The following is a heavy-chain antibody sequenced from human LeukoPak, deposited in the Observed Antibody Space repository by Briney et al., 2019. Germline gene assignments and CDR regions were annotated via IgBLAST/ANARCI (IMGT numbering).Heavy chain of an antibody. CDR2: ISSSSSYM. Sequence: GGSLRLSCAASGFTFSSYSMNWVRQAPGKGLEWVSSISSSSSYMYYADSVKGRFTISRDNAKNSLYLQMNSLRAEDTAVYYCARDEDSSGWYYFDYWGQGTLVTVSS. V-gene: IGHV3-21*01. D-gene: IGHD6-19*01. CDR1: GFTFSSYS. J-gene: IGHJ4*02. CDR3: ARDEDSSGWYYFDY.